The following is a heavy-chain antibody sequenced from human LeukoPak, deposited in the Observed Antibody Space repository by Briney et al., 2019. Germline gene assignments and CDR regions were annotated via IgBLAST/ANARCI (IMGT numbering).Heavy chain of an antibody. CDR2: ISAYNGNT. CDR1: GYTFTSYG. D-gene: IGHD3-3*01. J-gene: IGHJ6*02. Sequence: ASVKVSCKASGYTFTSYGISWVRQAPGQGLEWMGWISAYNGNTNYAQKLQGRVTMTTDTSTSTAYMELRSLRSDDTAVYYCARESPTYDFWSGLTFGDYYSMDVWGQGTTVTVSS. V-gene: IGHV1-18*01. CDR3: ARESPTYDFWSGLTFGDYYSMDV.